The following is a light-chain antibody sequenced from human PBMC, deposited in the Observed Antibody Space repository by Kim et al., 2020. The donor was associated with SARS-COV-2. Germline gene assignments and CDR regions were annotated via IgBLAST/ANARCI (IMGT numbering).Light chain of an antibody. V-gene: IGLV1-40*01. CDR2: GNS. J-gene: IGLJ2*01. CDR3: QSYDSSLSGHVV. CDR1: SSNIGAGYD. Sequence: FTISCTGSSSNIGAGYDVHWYQQLPGPAPNLLIYGNSNRPSGVPDRFSGSKSGTSASLAITGLQAEDEADYYCQSYDSSLSGHVVFGGGTQLTVL.